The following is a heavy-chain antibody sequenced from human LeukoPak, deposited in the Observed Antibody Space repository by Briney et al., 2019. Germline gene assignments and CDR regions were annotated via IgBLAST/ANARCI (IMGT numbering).Heavy chain of an antibody. V-gene: IGHV3-30*04. CDR2: ISFDGTKK. D-gene: IGHD6-19*01. CDR1: GFTFSSYA. J-gene: IGHJ4*02. CDR3: AKGYSSGWVWYYFDY. Sequence: GGSLRLSCAASGFTFSSYAMHWVRQAPGKGLEWVAVISFDGTKKYYADSVKGRFTISRDNSKNMLYLQMNSLRAEDTAVYYCAKGYSSGWVWYYFDYWGQGTLGTVSS.